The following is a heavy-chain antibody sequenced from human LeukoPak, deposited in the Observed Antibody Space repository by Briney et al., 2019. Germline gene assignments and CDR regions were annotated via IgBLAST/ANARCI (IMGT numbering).Heavy chain of an antibody. CDR1: GGSISSYY. Sequence: SETLSLTCTVSGGSISSYYWSWIRQPPGKGLEWIGYTYFSGITNYNPSLRSRVTTSVDTSKNQFSLKLTSVTAADTAVYYCARGYDYRSSWFDPWGQGTLVTVSS. V-gene: IGHV4-59*01. D-gene: IGHD1-1*01. CDR3: ARGYDYRSSWFDP. J-gene: IGHJ5*02. CDR2: TYFSGIT.